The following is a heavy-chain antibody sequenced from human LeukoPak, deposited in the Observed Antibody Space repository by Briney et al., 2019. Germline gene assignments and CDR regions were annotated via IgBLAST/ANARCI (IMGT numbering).Heavy chain of an antibody. CDR3: ARDGGSYVPEYFQH. V-gene: IGHV4-4*07. D-gene: IGHD2-15*01. CDR1: GGSISSYY. CDR2: IYTSGST. J-gene: IGHJ1*01. Sequence: PSETLSLTCTVSGGSISSYYWSWLRQPAGKGLEWIGRIYTSGSTNYNPSLESRVTMSVDTSKNQFSLKLSSVTAADTAVYYCARDGGSYVPEYFQHWGQGTLVTVSS.